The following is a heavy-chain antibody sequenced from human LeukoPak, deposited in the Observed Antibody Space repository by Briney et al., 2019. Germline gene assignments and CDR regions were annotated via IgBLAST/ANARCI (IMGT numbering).Heavy chain of an antibody. CDR2: IGSTGNT. Sequence: SGGSLRLSCAASGFTFSNYDMHWVRQATGKGLEWVSAIGSTGNTYYAGSVKGRFTISRENAKDSMYLQMDSLSAGDTAVYYCAREGYGEAFDIWGHGTMVTVSS. D-gene: IGHD2-15*01. V-gene: IGHV3-13*04. CDR1: GFTFSNYD. CDR3: AREGYGEAFDI. J-gene: IGHJ3*02.